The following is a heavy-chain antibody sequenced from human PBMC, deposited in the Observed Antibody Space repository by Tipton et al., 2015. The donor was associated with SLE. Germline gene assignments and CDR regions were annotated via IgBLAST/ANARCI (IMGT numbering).Heavy chain of an antibody. D-gene: IGHD2-15*01. CDR2: IYTSGNT. Sequence: TLSLTCTVSGGSLSSYYWSWIRQPAGRGLEWIGRIYTSGNTNYNPSLKSRVTLSVDTSKNQFSLKLSSVIAADTAIYYCAREDVGYCNGGSCPYYFDYWGQGTMVTVSS. V-gene: IGHV4-4*07. J-gene: IGHJ4*02. CDR1: GGSLSSYY. CDR3: AREDVGYCNGGSCPYYFDY.